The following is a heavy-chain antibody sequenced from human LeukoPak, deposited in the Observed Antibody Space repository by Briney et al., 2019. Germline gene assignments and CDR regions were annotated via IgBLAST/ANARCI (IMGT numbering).Heavy chain of an antibody. J-gene: IGHJ5*02. V-gene: IGHV1-2*02. CDR1: GYTFTGYY. CDR2: INPNSGGT. Sequence: ASVKVSCKASGYTFTGYYIHWVRQAPGQGLEWMGWINPNSGGTNYAQKFQGRVTMSRDTSISTAYMELTRLRSDDTAVYYCARVDTVVAPTCITWFDPWGQGTLVTVSS. CDR3: ARVDTVVAPTCITWFDP. D-gene: IGHD2-2*03.